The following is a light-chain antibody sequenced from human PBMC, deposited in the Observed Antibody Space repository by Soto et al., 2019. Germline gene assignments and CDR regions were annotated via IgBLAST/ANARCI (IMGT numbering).Light chain of an antibody. CDR2: VAS. CDR3: QQYGRSPFT. V-gene: IGKV3-20*01. Sequence: EIVMTQSPGTLSLSPGETATLSCRASQSVSSNYVAWFHQKPGQAPRLLIYVASSRATGVPDRFSASGSGTAFTLTISRLEPEDFAVYYCQQYGRSPFTFGPGTKVDIK. J-gene: IGKJ3*01. CDR1: QSVSSNY.